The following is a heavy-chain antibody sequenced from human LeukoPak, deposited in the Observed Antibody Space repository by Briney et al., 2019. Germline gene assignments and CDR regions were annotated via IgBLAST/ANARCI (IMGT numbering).Heavy chain of an antibody. J-gene: IGHJ4*02. V-gene: IGHV3-48*01. D-gene: IGHD5-12*01. CDR3: ARSYTGYDL. Sequence: GGSLRLSCVASGFTFSSYSMNWVRQAPGKGLDWISGINSDSSAIYYADSVKGQFTISRDNAKNSLYLQMNSLRAKDTAVYYCARSYTGYDLWGQGTLVTVSS. CDR2: INSDSSAI. CDR1: GFTFSSYS.